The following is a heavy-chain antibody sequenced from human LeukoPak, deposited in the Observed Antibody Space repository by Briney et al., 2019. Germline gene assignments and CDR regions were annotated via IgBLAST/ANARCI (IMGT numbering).Heavy chain of an antibody. CDR2: ISYDGSNK. CDR3: ARPPKRVVVIDH. V-gene: IGHV3-30-3*01. J-gene: IGHJ4*02. Sequence: GGSLRLACAASGLTFSSYAMPWVRQAPGKGLGWVAVISYDGSNKSYADSVKGEFPIPRDNPNNTLYLQMNSLGAEDTGVYYCARPPKRVVVIDHWGQGTLVTVFS. CDR1: GLTFSSYA. D-gene: IGHD3-22*01.